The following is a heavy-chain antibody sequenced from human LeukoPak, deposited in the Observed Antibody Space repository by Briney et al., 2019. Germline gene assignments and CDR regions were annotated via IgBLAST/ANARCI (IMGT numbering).Heavy chain of an antibody. CDR2: ISAYNGNT. J-gene: IGHJ4*02. CDR3: ARDDALVATGSFDY. V-gene: IGHV1-18*01. CDR1: GYTFSTYG. D-gene: IGHD5-12*01. Sequence: ASVKVSCKASGYTFSTYGINWVRQAPGQGLEWMGWISAYNGNTNYAQKLQGRVTLTTDTSTSTAYMELRSLRSDDTAVYYCARDDALVATGSFDYWGQGTLVTVSS.